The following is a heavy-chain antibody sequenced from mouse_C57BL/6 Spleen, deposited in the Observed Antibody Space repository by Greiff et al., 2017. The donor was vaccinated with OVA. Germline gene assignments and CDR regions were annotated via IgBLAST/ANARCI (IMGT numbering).Heavy chain of an antibody. V-gene: IGHV5-17*01. D-gene: IGHD1-1*01. CDR2: ISSGSSTI. Sequence: EVKLMESGGGLVKPGGSLKLSCAASGFTFSDYGMHWVRQAPEKGLEWVAYISSGSSTIYYADTVKGRFTISRDNAKNTLFLQMTSLRSEDTAMYYCALYYGSSYYYAMDYWGQGTSVTVSS. J-gene: IGHJ4*01. CDR1: GFTFSDYG. CDR3: ALYYGSSYYYAMDY.